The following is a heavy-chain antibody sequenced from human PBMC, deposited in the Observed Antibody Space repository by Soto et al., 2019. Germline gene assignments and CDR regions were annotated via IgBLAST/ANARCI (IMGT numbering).Heavy chain of an antibody. J-gene: IGHJ4*02. CDR2: ISSSSSTI. V-gene: IGHV3-48*01. CDR3: ARWTELRFLEWTFDY. CDR1: GFTFSSYS. D-gene: IGHD3-3*01. Sequence: GGSLRLSCAASGFTFSSYSMNWVHQAPGKGLEWVSYISSSSSTIYYADSVKGRFTISRDNAKNSLYLQMNSLRAEDTAVYYCARWTELRFLEWTFDYWGQGTLVTVSS.